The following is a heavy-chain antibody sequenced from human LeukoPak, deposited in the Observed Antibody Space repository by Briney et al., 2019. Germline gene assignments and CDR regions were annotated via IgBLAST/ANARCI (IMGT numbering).Heavy chain of an antibody. Sequence: SETLSLTCDVVADSMSEYYWSWIRQSPGGGLEWIGYIYRRGATNYIPSLRSRVTISVDKSNWQVSLTLKSVTAADTAVYYCVASYSTSSGVDHWGQGTLVTVSS. D-gene: IGHD2/OR15-2a*01. CDR1: ADSMSEYY. V-gene: IGHV4-4*09. CDR2: IYRRGAT. J-gene: IGHJ4*02. CDR3: VASYSTSSGVDH.